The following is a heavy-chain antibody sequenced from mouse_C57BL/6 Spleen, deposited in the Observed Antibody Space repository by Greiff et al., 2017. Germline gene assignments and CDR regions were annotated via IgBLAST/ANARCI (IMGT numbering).Heavy chain of an antibody. CDR3: TGRCGHYGNYEGAMGY. Sequence: QVQLKESGAELVRPGASVTLSCKASGYTFTDYEMHWVKQTPVHGLEWIGAIDPETGGTAYNQKFKGKAILTADKSSSTAYMELRSLTSEDSAVYYCTGRCGHYGNYEGAMGYWGQGTSVTVSS. V-gene: IGHV1-15*01. CDR1: GYTFTDYE. J-gene: IGHJ4*01. D-gene: IGHD2-1*01. CDR2: IDPETGGT.